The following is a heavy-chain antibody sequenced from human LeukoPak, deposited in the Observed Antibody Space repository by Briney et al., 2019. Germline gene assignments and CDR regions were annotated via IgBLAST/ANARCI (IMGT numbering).Heavy chain of an antibody. J-gene: IGHJ4*02. Sequence: PGGSLRLSCAASGFTFSSYEMNWVRQAPGKGLEWVSYISSSGSTIYYADSVKGRFTISRDNAKNSLYLQMNSLRAEDTAVYYCARDTISGSPDYWGQGTLVTVSS. CDR1: GFTFSSYE. CDR3: ARDTISGSPDY. D-gene: IGHD1-26*01. V-gene: IGHV3-48*03. CDR2: ISSSGSTI.